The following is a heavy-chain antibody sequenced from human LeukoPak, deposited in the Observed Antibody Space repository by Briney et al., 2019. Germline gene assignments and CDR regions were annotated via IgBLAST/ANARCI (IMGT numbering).Heavy chain of an antibody. Sequence: PSQTPSLTCTVSGGSISSGAYFWSWIRQHPGKGLEWIGFIYYSGTTYYNPSLKSRLTLSKDTSKNHFSLTLSSVTAADTAVYYCARAHGSGGDYFDYWGQGTLVTVSS. CDR3: ARAHGSGGDYFDY. CDR1: GGSISSGAYF. CDR2: IYYSGTT. D-gene: IGHD5-12*01. J-gene: IGHJ4*02. V-gene: IGHV4-31*03.